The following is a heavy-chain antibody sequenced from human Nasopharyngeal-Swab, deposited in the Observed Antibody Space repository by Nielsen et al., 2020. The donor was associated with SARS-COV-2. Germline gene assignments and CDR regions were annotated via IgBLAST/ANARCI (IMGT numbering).Heavy chain of an antibody. Sequence: GESLKISCAASSFIFSASAIHWVRQASGKGPEWVGRIGDKDHNYATTYGASVQGRFTISRDDSKNTAFLQMDGLKTEDTALYYCTTDFYFDYWGQGALVTVSS. V-gene: IGHV3-73*01. CDR3: TTDFYFDY. CDR1: SFIFSASA. J-gene: IGHJ4*02. CDR2: IGDKDHNYAT.